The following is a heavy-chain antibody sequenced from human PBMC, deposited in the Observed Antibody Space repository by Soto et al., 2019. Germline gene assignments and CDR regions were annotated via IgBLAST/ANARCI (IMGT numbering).Heavy chain of an antibody. D-gene: IGHD4-17*01. J-gene: IGHJ2*01. Sequence: EVQLLESGGGLVQPGGSLRLSCAASGFTFSSYAMSWVRQAPGKGLEWVSAFSGSGGSTYYADSVKGRFTISRDNSKNTLYLQMNSLRAEDTAVYYCAKSGVMTTVTTNWYFDLWGRGTLVTVSS. CDR1: GFTFSSYA. CDR2: FSGSGGST. V-gene: IGHV3-23*01. CDR3: AKSGVMTTVTTNWYFDL.